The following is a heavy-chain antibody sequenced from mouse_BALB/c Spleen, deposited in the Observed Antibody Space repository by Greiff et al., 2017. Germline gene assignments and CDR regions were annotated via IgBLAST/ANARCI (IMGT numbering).Heavy chain of an antibody. Sequence: EVHLVESGPGLVKPSQSLSLTCSVTGYSITSGYYWNWIRQFPGNKLEWMGYISYDGSNNYNPSLKNRISITRDTSKNQFFLKLNSVTTEDTATYYCARGGSSYVSFAYWGQGTLVTVSA. J-gene: IGHJ3*01. CDR2: ISYDGSN. CDR1: GYSITSGYY. CDR3: ARGGSSYVSFAY. V-gene: IGHV3-6*02. D-gene: IGHD1-1*01.